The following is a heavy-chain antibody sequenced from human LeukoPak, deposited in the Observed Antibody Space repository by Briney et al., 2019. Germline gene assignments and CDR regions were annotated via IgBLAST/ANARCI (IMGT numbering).Heavy chain of an antibody. CDR2: IKQDGSVK. Sequence: GGSLKLSCAGSGFTFSSYGIHWVRQAPGKGLEWVANIKQDGSVKNYVDSVKGRFTISRDNAKNSLYLQMNSLRVEDTAVYYCASGPDYGYCHFWGQGTLVTVSS. CDR1: GFTFSSYG. J-gene: IGHJ4*02. V-gene: IGHV3-7*01. CDR3: ASGPDYGYCHF. D-gene: IGHD5-18*01.